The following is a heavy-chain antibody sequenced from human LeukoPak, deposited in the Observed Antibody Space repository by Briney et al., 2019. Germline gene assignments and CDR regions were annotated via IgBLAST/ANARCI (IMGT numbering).Heavy chain of an antibody. CDR3: ARASKVVVITSGAFDI. J-gene: IGHJ3*02. CDR2: IYCSGST. CDR1: GGSISSYY. V-gene: IGHV4-59*01. D-gene: IGHD3-22*01. Sequence: PSETLSLTCTVSGGSISSYYWSWIRQPPGKGLEWIGYIYCSGSTNYNPSLKSRVTISVDTSKNQFSLKLSSVTAADTAVYYCARASKVVVITSGAFDIWGQGTMVTVSS.